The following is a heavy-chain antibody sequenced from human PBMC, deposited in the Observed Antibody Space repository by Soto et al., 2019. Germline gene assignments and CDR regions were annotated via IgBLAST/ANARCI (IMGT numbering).Heavy chain of an antibody. Sequence: SETLSLTCTFSVGSISSSIYYCGWVRQPPWKGLEWIGSIYYSGSTYYNPSLKSRVTISVDSSKNQFSLKLSSVTAADTAVYYCARHYGYGSGSYYYHYGMEGWGQGTTVIVSS. J-gene: IGHJ6*01. V-gene: IGHV4-39*01. CDR3: ARHYGYGSGSYYYHYGMEG. CDR2: IYYSGST. CDR1: VGSISSSIYY. D-gene: IGHD3-10*01.